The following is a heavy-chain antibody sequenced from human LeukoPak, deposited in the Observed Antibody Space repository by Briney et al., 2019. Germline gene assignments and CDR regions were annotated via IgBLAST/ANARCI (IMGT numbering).Heavy chain of an antibody. V-gene: IGHV3-74*01. D-gene: IGHD3-22*01. CDR3: AKTYYYDGSAYYPLYYFDY. CDR2: VNSDGSST. Sequence: GGSLRLSCAASGFTFTSYWMHWVRQAPGKGLVWVSRVNSDGSSTTYADSVKGRFTISRDNSKNTLYLQMNSLRAEDTAVYYCAKTYYYDGSAYYPLYYFDYWGQGTLVTVSS. J-gene: IGHJ4*02. CDR1: GFTFTSYW.